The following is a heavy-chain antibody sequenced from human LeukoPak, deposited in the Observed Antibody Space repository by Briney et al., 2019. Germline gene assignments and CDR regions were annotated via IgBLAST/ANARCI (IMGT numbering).Heavy chain of an antibody. CDR1: GFTFSSYW. V-gene: IGHV3-7*01. D-gene: IGHD3-22*01. J-gene: IGHJ4*02. Sequence: PGGSLRLSCAASGFTFSSYWMSWVRQAPGKGLEWVANIKQDGSEKYYVDSVKGRFTISRDNAKNSLYLQMNSLRAEDTAVYYCARDENYYDSSGYYDYWGQGTLVTVSS. CDR2: IKQDGSEK. CDR3: ARDENYYDSSGYYDY.